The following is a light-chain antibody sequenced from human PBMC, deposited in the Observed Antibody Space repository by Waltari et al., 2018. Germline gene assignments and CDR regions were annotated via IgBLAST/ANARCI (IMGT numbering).Light chain of an antibody. J-gene: IGKJ4*01. CDR3: QQYNSYPPT. Sequence: EIVMTQSPDSLAVSLGERAAINCKSSRSVLYNSNNKNYLAWYQQEPRQPPKLLINWASSRESGVPDRFSGSGSGTDFTLTISSLQPEDFATYYCQQYNSYPPTFGGGTKVEIK. V-gene: IGKV4-1*01. CDR2: WAS. CDR1: RSVLYNSNNKNY.